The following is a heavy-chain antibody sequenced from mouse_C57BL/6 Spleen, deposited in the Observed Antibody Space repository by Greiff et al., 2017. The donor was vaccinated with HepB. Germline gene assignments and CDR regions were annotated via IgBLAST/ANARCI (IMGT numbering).Heavy chain of an antibody. D-gene: IGHD1-1*01. V-gene: IGHV1-64*01. Sequence: QVQLKQPGAELVKPGASVKLSCKASGYTFTSYWMHWVKQRPGQGLEWIGMIHPNSGSTNYNEKFKSKATLTVDKSSSTAYMQLSSLTSEDSAVYYCARSGTTVVGENYFDYWGQGTTLTVSS. CDR3: ARSGTTVVGENYFDY. J-gene: IGHJ2*01. CDR1: GYTFTSYW. CDR2: IHPNSGST.